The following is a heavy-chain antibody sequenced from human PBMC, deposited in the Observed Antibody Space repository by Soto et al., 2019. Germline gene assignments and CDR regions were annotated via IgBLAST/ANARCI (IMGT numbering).Heavy chain of an antibody. CDR2: IYYSGST. Sequence: PSETLSLTCSVSGGSISSYYWSWIRQPPGKGLEWIGYIYYSGSTNYNPSLKSRVTISVDTSKNQFSLKLSSVTAADTAVYYCARQQWLVLNAFDIWGQGTMVT. CDR3: ARQQWLVLNAFDI. V-gene: IGHV4-59*01. CDR1: GGSISSYY. D-gene: IGHD6-19*01. J-gene: IGHJ3*02.